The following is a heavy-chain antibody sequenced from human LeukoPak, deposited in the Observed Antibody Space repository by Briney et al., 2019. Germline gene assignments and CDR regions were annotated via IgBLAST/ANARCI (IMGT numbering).Heavy chain of an antibody. CDR1: GGSFSGYD. Sequence: SETLSLTCAVYGGSFSGYDWSWIRQPPGKGLEWMGEIHHSGRSNYNPSLKSRLTISVDTSKHQFSLQLSSVTAADTAVYYCASEQFWFGEFWEGWGHGTLVTVSS. V-gene: IGHV4-34*01. CDR2: IHHSGRS. D-gene: IGHD3-10*01. CDR3: ASEQFWFGEFWEG. J-gene: IGHJ4*01.